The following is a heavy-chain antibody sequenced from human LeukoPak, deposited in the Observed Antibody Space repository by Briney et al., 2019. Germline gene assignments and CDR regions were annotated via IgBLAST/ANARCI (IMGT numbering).Heavy chain of an antibody. V-gene: IGHV4-34*01. CDR3: ARGPSYCSSTSCPGWFDP. D-gene: IGHD2-2*01. J-gene: IGHJ5*02. Sequence: SETLSLTCAVYGGSFSGYYWSWLRQPPGKGLEWIGEINHSGSTNYNPSLKSRVTISVDTSKNQFSLKLSSVTAVDTAVYYCARGPSYCSSTSCPGWFDPWGQGTLVTVSS. CDR2: INHSGST. CDR1: GGSFSGYY.